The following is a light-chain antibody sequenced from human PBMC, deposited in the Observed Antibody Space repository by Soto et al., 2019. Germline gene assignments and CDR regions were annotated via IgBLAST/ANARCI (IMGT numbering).Light chain of an antibody. Sequence: EIVLTQSPGTLSLSPGERATLSCRASQSVSSTYLAWYQQKPGQAPRLLIYGASHRATGIPDRFSGSGSGTDFNLTISILEPEDSAVYYCQQYGSSPLTFGGGTKVEIK. CDR2: GAS. CDR1: QSVSSTY. J-gene: IGKJ4*02. V-gene: IGKV3-20*01. CDR3: QQYGSSPLT.